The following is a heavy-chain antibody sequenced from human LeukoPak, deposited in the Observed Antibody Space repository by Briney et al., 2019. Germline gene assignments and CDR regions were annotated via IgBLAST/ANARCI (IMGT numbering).Heavy chain of an antibody. J-gene: IGHJ4*02. CDR3: AKAPYDSSGYYTLSSPFDY. V-gene: IGHV3-9*01. D-gene: IGHD3-22*01. CDR1: GFTFDDYA. Sequence: GGSLRLSCAASGFTFDDYAMHWVRQAPGKGLEWVSGISWNSGGIGYADSVKGRFTISRDNAKNSLYLQMNSLRAEDTALYYCAKAPYDSSGYYTLSSPFDYWGQGTLVTVSS. CDR2: ISWNSGGI.